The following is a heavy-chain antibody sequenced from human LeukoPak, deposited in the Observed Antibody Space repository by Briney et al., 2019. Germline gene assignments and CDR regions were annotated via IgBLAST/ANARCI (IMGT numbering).Heavy chain of an antibody. J-gene: IGHJ4*02. V-gene: IGHV1-2*02. CDR1: GYTFTGYY. D-gene: IGHD6-19*01. Sequence: GASVQVSCKASGYTFTGYYMHWVRQAPGQGLEWMGWINPNSGGTNYAQKFQGRVTMTRDTSISTAYMELSRLRSDDTAVYYCARSDSSGWYFDCWGQGTLVTVSS. CDR2: INPNSGGT. CDR3: ARSDSSGWYFDC.